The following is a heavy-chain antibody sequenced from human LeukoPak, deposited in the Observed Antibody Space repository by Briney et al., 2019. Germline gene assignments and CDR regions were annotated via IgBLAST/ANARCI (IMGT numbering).Heavy chain of an antibody. CDR1: GGSISSYY. CDR3: ARGGGYCSSSSCYMWFDP. J-gene: IGHJ5*02. V-gene: IGHV4-4*07. D-gene: IGHD2-2*02. Sequence: SETLSLTCTVSGGSISSYYWSWIRQPAGKGLEWIGRIYTSGSTNYNPSLKSRVTMSVDTSKNQVSLKLSSVTAADTAVYYCARGGGYCSSSSCYMWFDPWGQGTLVTVSS. CDR2: IYTSGST.